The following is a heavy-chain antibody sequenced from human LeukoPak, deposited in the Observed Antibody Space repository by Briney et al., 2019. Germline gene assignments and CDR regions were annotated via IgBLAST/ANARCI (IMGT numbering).Heavy chain of an antibody. CDR3: AKSTTVTQRGYFDY. Sequence: GGSLRLSCAASGFTFSSYGMHWVRQAPAKGLEWVAIISYDGSNKYYADSVKGRFTIPRDNSKNTLYLQMNSLRAEDTAVYYCAKSTTVTQRGYFDYWGQGTLVTVSS. CDR1: GFTFSSYG. CDR2: ISYDGSNK. V-gene: IGHV3-30*18. D-gene: IGHD4-17*01. J-gene: IGHJ4*02.